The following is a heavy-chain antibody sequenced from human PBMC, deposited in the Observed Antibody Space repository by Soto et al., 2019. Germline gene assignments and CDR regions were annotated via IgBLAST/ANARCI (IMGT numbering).Heavy chain of an antibody. D-gene: IGHD5-18*01. CDR2: IYYSGST. CDR1: GGSISSYY. Sequence: PSETLSLTCTVSGGSISSYYWSWIRQPPGKGLEWIGYIYYSGSTNYNPSLKSRVTISVDTSKNQFSLKLSSVTAADTAVYYCASRDVDTTMVGRDYWGQGTLVTVSS. J-gene: IGHJ4*02. CDR3: ASRDVDTTMVGRDY. V-gene: IGHV4-59*12.